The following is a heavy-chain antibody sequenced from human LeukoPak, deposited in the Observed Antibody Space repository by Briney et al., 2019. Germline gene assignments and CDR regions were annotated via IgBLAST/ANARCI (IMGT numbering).Heavy chain of an antibody. CDR3: ARGGWIDLWYNNWFDP. D-gene: IGHD5-18*01. CDR2: INPSGGST. V-gene: IGHV1-46*01. CDR1: GYTFTSYY. J-gene: IGHJ5*02. Sequence: GASVKVSCKASGYTFTSYYMHWVRQAPGQGLEWMGIINPSGGSTSYAQKFQGRVTMTRDTSTSTVYMELSSLRSEDTAVYYCARGGWIDLWYNNWFDPWGQGTLVTVSS.